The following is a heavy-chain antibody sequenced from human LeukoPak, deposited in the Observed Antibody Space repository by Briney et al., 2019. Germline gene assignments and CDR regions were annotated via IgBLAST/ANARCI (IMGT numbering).Heavy chain of an antibody. CDR2: ISAYNGNT. CDR1: GYTFTSYG. Sequence: ASVKVSCKASGYTFTSYGISWVRQAPGQGLEWMGWISAYNGNTNYAQKLQGRVTMTTDTSTSTAYMELRSLRSDDTAVYYCARDKPYYDSSGYSSPYYFDYWGQGTLDTVSS. CDR3: ARDKPYYDSSGYSSPYYFDY. J-gene: IGHJ4*02. V-gene: IGHV1-18*01. D-gene: IGHD3-22*01.